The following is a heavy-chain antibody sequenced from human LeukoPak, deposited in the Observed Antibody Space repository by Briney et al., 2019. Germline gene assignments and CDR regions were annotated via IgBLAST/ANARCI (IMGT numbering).Heavy chain of an antibody. CDR2: ITASGDRT. CDR3: ARRDIVVVVSASDY. CDR1: GFTFSDYV. J-gene: IGHJ4*02. V-gene: IGHV3-23*01. Sequence: GESLRLSCAASGFTFSDYVMIWVRQAPGKGLEWVSGITASGDRTFYGDSVRGRFTMSRDNSKNTVYLQMNSLRVDDTAVYYCARRDIVVVVSASDYWGQGTLVTVSS. D-gene: IGHD2-15*01.